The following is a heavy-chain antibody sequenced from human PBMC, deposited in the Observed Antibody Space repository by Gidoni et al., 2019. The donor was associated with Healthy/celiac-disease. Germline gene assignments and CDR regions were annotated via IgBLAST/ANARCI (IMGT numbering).Heavy chain of an antibody. CDR3: ARSGNYPYKYFQH. Sequence: EVQLVESGGGLVQPGGSLRLSCAASGFTFSSYWMSWVRQAPGKGLEWWANIKQDGSEKYYVDSVKGRFTISRDNAKNSLYLQMNSLRAEDTAVYYCARSGNYPYKYFQHWGQGTLVTVSS. CDR2: IKQDGSEK. J-gene: IGHJ1*01. CDR1: GFTFSSYW. V-gene: IGHV3-7*01. D-gene: IGHD1-7*01.